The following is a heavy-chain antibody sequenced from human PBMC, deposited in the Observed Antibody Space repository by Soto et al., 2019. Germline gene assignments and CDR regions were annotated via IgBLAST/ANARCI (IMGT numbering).Heavy chain of an antibody. Sequence: SETLSLTCTVSGGSISSGGYYWSWIRQHPGKGLEWVGYIFYSETTYHNPSLQSRVTISADTSKNQFSLNLSSVTAADTAVYYCARGFLEGLSHPYYGMDVWGQGTTVTVSS. CDR3: ARGFLEGLSHPYYGMDV. CDR1: GGSISSGGYY. V-gene: IGHV4-31*03. J-gene: IGHJ6*02. CDR2: IFYSETT. D-gene: IGHD3-3*01.